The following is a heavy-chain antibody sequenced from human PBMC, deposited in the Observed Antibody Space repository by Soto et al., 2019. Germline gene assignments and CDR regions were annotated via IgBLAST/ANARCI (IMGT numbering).Heavy chain of an antibody. CDR3: ARIRGSGWVFDY. CDR1: GYTFTSYG. D-gene: IGHD1-26*01. J-gene: IGHJ4*02. V-gene: IGHV1-18*01. CDR2: ISAYNGST. Sequence: QVQLVQSGAEVKKPGASVKVSCKASGYTFTSYGISWVRQAPGKGLEWMGWISAYNGSTNYEQKLQGRDTMNTDTSTSTPYMDLRRLRSDDTAVYYCARIRGSGWVFDYWGQGTLVTVSS.